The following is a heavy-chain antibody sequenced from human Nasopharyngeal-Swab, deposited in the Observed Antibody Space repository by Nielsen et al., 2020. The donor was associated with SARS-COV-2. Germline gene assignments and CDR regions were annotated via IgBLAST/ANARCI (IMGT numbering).Heavy chain of an antibody. J-gene: IGHJ6*02. CDR2: INHSGST. V-gene: IGHV4-34*01. CDR1: GGSFSGYY. D-gene: IGHD4-11*01. CDR3: ARGRPYSSFDYYYGMDV. Sequence: SETLSLTCAVYGGSFSGYYWSWIRQPPGKGLEWIGEINHSGSTNYNPSLKSRVTISVDTSKNQFSLKLSSVTAADTAVYYCARGRPYSSFDYYYGMDVWGQGTTVTVSS.